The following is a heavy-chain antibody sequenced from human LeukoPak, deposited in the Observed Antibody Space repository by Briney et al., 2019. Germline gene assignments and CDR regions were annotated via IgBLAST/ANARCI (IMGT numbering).Heavy chain of an antibody. V-gene: IGHV1-24*01. Sequence: ASVKVSCKVSGYTLTELSMHWVRQAPGKGLEWVGGFDPEDGETIYAQKFQGRVTMTEDTSTDTAYMELSSLRSEDTAVYYCARGPPRITMVRGVPDYWGQGTLVTVSS. J-gene: IGHJ4*02. D-gene: IGHD3-10*01. CDR1: GYTLTELS. CDR2: FDPEDGET. CDR3: ARGPPRITMVRGVPDY.